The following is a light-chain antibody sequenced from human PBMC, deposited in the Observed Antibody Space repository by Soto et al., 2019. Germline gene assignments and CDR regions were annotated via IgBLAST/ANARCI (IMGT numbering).Light chain of an antibody. V-gene: IGLV1-44*01. CDR1: NSNIGANT. Sequence: QSVLTQPPSASGTPGQRVSISCSGSNSNIGANTANWYQQVPGAAPKLLIYSNSQRPSGVPDRFSASKSATSASVAISGLQSDDEADYYCASWDDSLNGVVFGGGTKLTVL. CDR2: SNS. CDR3: ASWDDSLNGVV. J-gene: IGLJ2*01.